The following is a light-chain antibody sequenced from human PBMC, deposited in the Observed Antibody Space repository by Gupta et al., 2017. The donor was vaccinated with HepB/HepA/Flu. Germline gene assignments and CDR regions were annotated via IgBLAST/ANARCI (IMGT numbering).Light chain of an antibody. Sequence: EIVLTQSPGTLSLSPGDRATLSCRASQSVSSSYLAWYQQKPGQAPRLLIYGASSRATGIPDRFSGSGYGTDFTLTISRREPEDFAVYYCQQNGSYPWYTFGQGTKLEIK. V-gene: IGKV3-20*01. CDR3: QQNGSYPWYT. J-gene: IGKJ2*01. CDR2: GAS. CDR1: QSVSSSY.